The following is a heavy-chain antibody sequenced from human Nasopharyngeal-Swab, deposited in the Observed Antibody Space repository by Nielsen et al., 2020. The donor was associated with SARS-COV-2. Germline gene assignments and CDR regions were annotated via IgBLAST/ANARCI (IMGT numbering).Heavy chain of an antibody. CDR2: IDSDGSIT. Sequence: GESLKISCAASGFTFSSHWMHWVRQPPGKGLVWVSRIDSDGSITSYADSVKGRFAISRDNAKNTLYLQMNSLRAEDTAVYFCASDLSGRDDNWGQGTLVTVAA. CDR1: GFTFSSHW. J-gene: IGHJ4*02. V-gene: IGHV3-74*01. CDR3: ASDLSGRDDN. D-gene: IGHD6-19*01.